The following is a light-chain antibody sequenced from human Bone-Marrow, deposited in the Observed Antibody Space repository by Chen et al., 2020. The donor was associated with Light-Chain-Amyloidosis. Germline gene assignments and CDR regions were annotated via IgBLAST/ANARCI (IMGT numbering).Light chain of an antibody. J-gene: IGKJ1*01. CDR2: SSS. V-gene: IGKV3-20*01. CDR1: QRVTTSS. Sequence: LTQSPGTLSLSPGQTATLFCRAGQRVTTSSLAWYQLRPGQAPILLIFSSSRRATGIPDRFRGSGSGTDFTLTIDRLEPEDSALYFCHQYGSSPWTFGQGTRVEI. CDR3: HQYGSSPWT.